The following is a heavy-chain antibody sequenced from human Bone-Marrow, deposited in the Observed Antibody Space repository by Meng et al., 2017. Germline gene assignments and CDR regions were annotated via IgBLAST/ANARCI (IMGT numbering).Heavy chain of an antibody. J-gene: IGHJ5*02. CDR1: GFTFSSYS. CDR2: ISSSSSYI. D-gene: IGHD4-17*01. V-gene: IGHV3-21*01. CDR3: ARDDYGDYRWFDP. Sequence: LGAGVGLAKPGGSLSLSCEPSGFTFSSYSMNWVRQAPGKGLEWVSSISSSSSYIYYADSVKGRFTISRDNAKNSLYLQMNSLRAEDTAVYYCARDDYGDYRWFDPWGQGTLVTVSS.